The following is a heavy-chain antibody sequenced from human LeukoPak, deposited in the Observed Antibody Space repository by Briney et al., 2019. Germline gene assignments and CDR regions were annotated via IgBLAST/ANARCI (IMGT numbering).Heavy chain of an antibody. CDR2: IIPIFGTA. V-gene: IGHV1-69*13. CDR3: ARGKRSGWFIMGDAFDI. D-gene: IGHD6-19*01. Sequence: GASVKVSCKASGGTFSSYAISWVRQAPGQGLEWMGGIIPIFGTANYAQKFQGRVTITADESTSTAYMELSSLRSEDTAVYYCARGKRSGWFIMGDAFDIWGQGTMVTVSS. CDR1: GGTFSSYA. J-gene: IGHJ3*02.